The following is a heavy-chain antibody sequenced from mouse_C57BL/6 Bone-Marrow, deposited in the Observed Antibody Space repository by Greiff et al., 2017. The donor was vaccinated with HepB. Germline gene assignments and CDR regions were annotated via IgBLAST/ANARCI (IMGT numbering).Heavy chain of an antibody. CDR1: GYTCTSYG. J-gene: IGHJ3*01. V-gene: IGHV1-81*01. CDR2: MYTRSGNT. Sequence: VQLQQSGAERARPGASVKRSGKAAGYTCTSYGISWVKQRTGKGLEWIGEMYTRSGNTYYNEKFKGKATLTADKSSSTAYMELRSLTSEDSAVYFCARSGSRFAYWGQGTLVTVSA. D-gene: IGHD3-2*02. CDR3: ARSGSRFAY.